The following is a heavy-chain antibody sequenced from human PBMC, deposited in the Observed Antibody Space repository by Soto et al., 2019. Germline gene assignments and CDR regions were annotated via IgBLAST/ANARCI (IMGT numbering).Heavy chain of an antibody. Sequence: ASVKVSCKASGYTFTGYYMHWVRQAPGQGLEWMGWINPNSGGTNYAQKFQGWVTMTRDTSISTAYMELSRLRSDDTAVYYCARDNNSSGWYFDYWGQGTLVTVSS. CDR1: GYTFTGYY. V-gene: IGHV1-2*04. CDR3: ARDNNSSGWYFDY. J-gene: IGHJ4*02. D-gene: IGHD6-19*01. CDR2: INPNSGGT.